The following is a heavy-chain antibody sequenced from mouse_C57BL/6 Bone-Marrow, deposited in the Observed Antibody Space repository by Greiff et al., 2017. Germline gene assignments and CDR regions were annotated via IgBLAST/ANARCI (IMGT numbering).Heavy chain of an antibody. V-gene: IGHV14-4*01. CDR1: GFNIKDDY. Sequence: EVKLQESGAELVRPGASVKLSCTASGFNIKDDYMHWVKQRPEQGLEWIGWIDPENGDTAYASKFQGKATITADKSSNTAYLQLSSLTSEDTAVYYCTTDFTWFAYWGQGTLVTVSA. CDR3: TTDFTWFAY. CDR2: IDPENGDT. J-gene: IGHJ3*01.